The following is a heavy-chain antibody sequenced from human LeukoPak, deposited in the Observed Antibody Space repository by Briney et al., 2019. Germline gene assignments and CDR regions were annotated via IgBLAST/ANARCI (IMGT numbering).Heavy chain of an antibody. CDR1: GGSISSYY. J-gene: IGHJ3*02. Sequence: SETLSLTCTVSGGSISSYYWSWIRQPPGKGLEWIGYIYYSGSTNHNPSLKSRVTISVDTSKNQFSLKLSSVTAADTAVYYCARHLGYYDSSGYYYLHDAFDIWGQGTMVTVSS. D-gene: IGHD3-22*01. V-gene: IGHV4-59*08. CDR2: IYYSGST. CDR3: ARHLGYYDSSGYYYLHDAFDI.